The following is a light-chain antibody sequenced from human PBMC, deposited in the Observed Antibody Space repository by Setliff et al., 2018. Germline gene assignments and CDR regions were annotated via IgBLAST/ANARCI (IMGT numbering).Light chain of an antibody. CDR1: SSDVGGYNY. V-gene: IGLV2-14*03. CDR3: SSYTSSSTLG. Sequence: ALTQPASVSGSPGQSITISCTGTSSDVGGYNYVSWYQQHPGKAPKLMIYDVSNRPSGVSNRFSGSKSGNTASLTISGLQAEDEADYYCSSYTSSSTLGFGGGTKVTVL. CDR2: DVS. J-gene: IGLJ3*02.